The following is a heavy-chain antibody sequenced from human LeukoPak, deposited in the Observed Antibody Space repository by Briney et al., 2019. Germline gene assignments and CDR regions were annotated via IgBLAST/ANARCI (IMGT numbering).Heavy chain of an antibody. CDR3: AKVFVPHIIVVVVAATFDY. V-gene: IGHV3-23*01. CDR2: ISGSGGST. D-gene: IGHD2-15*01. CDR1: GFTFSSYA. Sequence: GGSLRLSCAASGFTFSSYAMSWVRQAPGKGLKWVSAISGSGGSTYYADSVKGRFTISRDNSKNTLYLQMNSLRAEDTAVYYCAKVFVPHIIVVVVAATFDYWGQGTPVTVSS. J-gene: IGHJ4*02.